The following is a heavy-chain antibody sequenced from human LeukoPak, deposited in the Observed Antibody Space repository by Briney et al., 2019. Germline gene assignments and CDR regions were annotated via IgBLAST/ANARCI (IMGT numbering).Heavy chain of an antibody. CDR2: IRYDGSDK. CDR3: AKGASYGDFFDY. D-gene: IGHD5-18*01. V-gene: IGHV3-30*02. CDR1: GFTFSNYA. Sequence: GGSLRLSCAASGFTFSNYAMHCVRQAPGKGLEWVAFIRYDGSDKYYADSVKDRFTISRDNSKNTLYLQMNSLRPEDTAVYYCAKGASYGDFFDYRGQGTLVTVSS. J-gene: IGHJ4*02.